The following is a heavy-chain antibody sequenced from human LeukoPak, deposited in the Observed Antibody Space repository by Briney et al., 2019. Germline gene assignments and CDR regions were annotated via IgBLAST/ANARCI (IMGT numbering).Heavy chain of an antibody. D-gene: IGHD3-22*01. V-gene: IGHV4-39*07. CDR3: ARGVPYMIVVVINQGHAFDI. J-gene: IGHJ3*02. CDR2: IYYSGST. CDR1: GGSISSSSYY. Sequence: PSETLSLTCTVSGGSISSSSYYWGWIRQPPGKGLEWIGSIYYSGSTYYNPSLKSRVTISVDTSKNQFSLKLSSVTAADTAVYYCARGVPYMIVVVINQGHAFDIWGQGTMVTVSS.